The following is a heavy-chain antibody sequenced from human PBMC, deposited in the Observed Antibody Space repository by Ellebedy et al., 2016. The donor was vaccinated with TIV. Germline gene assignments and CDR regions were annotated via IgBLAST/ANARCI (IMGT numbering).Heavy chain of an antibody. Sequence: ASVKVSCKASGYTFTAYHIHWVRQAPGQGLEWMGWINPNSGGTNYAQKFQDRVTMTRNTSISTAYMELSSLRSEDTAVYYCARTVALVGFDPWGQGTLVTVSS. J-gene: IGHJ5*02. CDR3: ARTVALVGFDP. CDR2: INPNSGGT. V-gene: IGHV1-2*02. CDR1: GYTFTAYH. D-gene: IGHD4-23*01.